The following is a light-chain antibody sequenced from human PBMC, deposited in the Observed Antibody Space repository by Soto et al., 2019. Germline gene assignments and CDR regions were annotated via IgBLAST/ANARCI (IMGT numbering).Light chain of an antibody. Sequence: QSVLTQPPSASGTPGLGVTITCSGSSSNVGSNTVNWYQQLPGTAPKLLIYTNIQRPSGVPDRFSGFKSGTSASLAISGLQSEDDADYYCAAWDDSLNGVIFGGGTKLTVL. J-gene: IGLJ2*01. V-gene: IGLV1-44*01. CDR3: AAWDDSLNGVI. CDR1: SSNVGSNT. CDR2: TNI.